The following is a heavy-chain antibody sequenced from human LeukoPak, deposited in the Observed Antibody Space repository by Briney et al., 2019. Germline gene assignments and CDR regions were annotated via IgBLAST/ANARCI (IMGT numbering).Heavy chain of an antibody. CDR2: IGAGADT. Sequence: GGSLRLSCAASGFTFSSHAMSWVRQAPGKGLEWVSAIGAGADTYYPDSVKGRFTISRENAKNSLYLQMNSLRAEDTAVYYCARDLSGIAGYTYGRGIDYWGQGTLVTVSS. CDR3: ARDLSGIAGYTYGRGIDY. J-gene: IGHJ4*02. CDR1: GFTFSSHA. D-gene: IGHD5-18*01. V-gene: IGHV3-23*01.